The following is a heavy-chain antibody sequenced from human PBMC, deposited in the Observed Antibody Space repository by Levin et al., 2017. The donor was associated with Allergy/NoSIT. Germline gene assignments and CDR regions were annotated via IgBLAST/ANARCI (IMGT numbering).Heavy chain of an antibody. V-gene: IGHV4-61*02. D-gene: IGHD5-12*01. J-gene: IGHJ6*03. Sequence: SETLSLTCSVSGDSISRGFYYWSWIRQPAGEGLEWIGRIYVTGSTTYSPSLKSRVTISLDRSKDQVPLKNNSVTAADTAVYYCARDLEGFSGYKPYCYVDVWGKGTTVTVSS. CDR2: IYVTGST. CDR1: GDSISRGFYY. CDR3: ARDLEGFSGYKPYCYVDV.